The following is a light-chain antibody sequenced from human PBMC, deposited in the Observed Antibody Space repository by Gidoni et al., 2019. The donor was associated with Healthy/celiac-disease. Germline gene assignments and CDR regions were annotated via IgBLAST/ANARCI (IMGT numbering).Light chain of an antibody. Sequence: EIVMSHSPATMSVSPGARATLSCRARKSVSSNLAWYQQKPGQAPRLLIYGASTRATGIPARFSGSGSGTEFTLTISSLQSEDFAVYYCQQYNNWPRTFGQGTKVEIK. CDR3: QQYNNWPRT. V-gene: IGKV3-15*01. CDR2: GAS. J-gene: IGKJ1*01. CDR1: KSVSSN.